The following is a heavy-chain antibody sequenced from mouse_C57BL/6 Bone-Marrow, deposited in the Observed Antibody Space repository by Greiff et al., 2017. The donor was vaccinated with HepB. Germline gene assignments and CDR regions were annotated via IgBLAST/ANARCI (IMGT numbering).Heavy chain of an antibody. CDR2: IYPRSGNT. V-gene: IGHV1-81*01. D-gene: IGHD2-1*01. CDR3: ARCRYGNLGAC. Sequence: VQLQQSGAELARPGASVKLSCKASGYTFTSYGISWVKQRTGQGLEWIGEIYPRSGNTYYNEKFKGKATLTADKSSSTAYMELRSLTSEDSAVYFCARCRYGNLGACWGQGTVVTVSA. CDR1: GYTFTSYG. J-gene: IGHJ3*01.